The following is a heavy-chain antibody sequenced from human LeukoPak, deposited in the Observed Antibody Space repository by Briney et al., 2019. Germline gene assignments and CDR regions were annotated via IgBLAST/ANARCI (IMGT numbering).Heavy chain of an antibody. D-gene: IGHD2-2*02. J-gene: IGHJ4*02. CDR2: INHSGST. CDR1: GGSFSGDS. V-gene: IGHV4-34*01. CDR3: ARDIPHGVY. Sequence: PSETLSLTCAVYGGSFSGDSGSWIRQPPGKGLEWIGEINHSGSTNYNPSLKSRVTISVDTSKNQFWLKLSSVTAADTAVYYCARDIPHGVYWGQGTLVTVSS.